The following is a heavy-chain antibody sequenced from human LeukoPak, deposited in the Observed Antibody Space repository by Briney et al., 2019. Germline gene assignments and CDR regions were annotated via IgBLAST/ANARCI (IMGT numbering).Heavy chain of an antibody. D-gene: IGHD3-10*01. CDR3: ARSYGSGSYTYYYYGMDV. Sequence: GASLKISCKGSGYSFTSYWIGWVRQLPGKGLEWMGIIYPGDSDTRYSPSFQGQVTISADKSISTAYLQWSSLKASDTAMYYCARSYGSGSYTYYYYGMDVWGQGTTVTVSS. CDR1: GYSFTSYW. CDR2: IYPGDSDT. J-gene: IGHJ6*02. V-gene: IGHV5-51*01.